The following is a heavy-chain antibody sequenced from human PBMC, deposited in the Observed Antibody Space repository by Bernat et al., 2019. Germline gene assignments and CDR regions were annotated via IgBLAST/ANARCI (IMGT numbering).Heavy chain of an antibody. D-gene: IGHD6-6*01. CDR1: GYSFTTYW. Sequence: EVQLVQSGAEVRKPGESLKISCKGSGYSFTTYWIGWVRQMPGKGLEWMGIIYPGDSDTRYSPSFQGQVTISADKSISTAYLQWSSLKASDTAMYYCARHNEHSSSFRPFDPWGQGTLVTVSS. V-gene: IGHV5-51*01. J-gene: IGHJ5*02. CDR2: IYPGDSDT. CDR3: ARHNEHSSSFRPFDP.